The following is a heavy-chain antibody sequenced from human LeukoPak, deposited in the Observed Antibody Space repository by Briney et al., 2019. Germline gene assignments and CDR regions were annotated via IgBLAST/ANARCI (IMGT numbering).Heavy chain of an antibody. D-gene: IGHD3-22*01. CDR1: GYTLTELS. V-gene: IGHV1-24*01. CDR3: ATGISYYYDSSGYILDY. CDR2: FDPEDGET. J-gene: IGHJ4*02. Sequence: ASVKVSCKVSGYTLTELSMHWVRQAPGKGLEWMGGFDPEDGETIYAQKFQGRVTMTEDTSTDTAYMELSSLRSGDTAVYYCATGISYYYDSSGYILDYWGQGTLVTVSS.